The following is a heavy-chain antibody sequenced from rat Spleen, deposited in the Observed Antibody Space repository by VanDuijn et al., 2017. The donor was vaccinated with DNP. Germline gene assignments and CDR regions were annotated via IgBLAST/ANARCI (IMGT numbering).Heavy chain of an antibody. Sequence: EVQLVESGGDFVQPGRSLKLSCVASGFTFSNYYMAWVRQAPTKGLEWVAYISYDGGITNYGDSVKGRFTISRDNTKSTLYLQMDSLRSEDTATYYCVTHTDYYSSYAMDAWGQGTSVTVSS. J-gene: IGHJ4*01. D-gene: IGHD1-2*01. CDR2: ISYDGGIT. CDR3: VTHTDYYSSYAMDA. V-gene: IGHV5-25*01. CDR1: GFTFSNYY.